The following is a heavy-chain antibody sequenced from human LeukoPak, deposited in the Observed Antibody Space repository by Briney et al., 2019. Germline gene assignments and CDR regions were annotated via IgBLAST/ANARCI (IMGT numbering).Heavy chain of an antibody. J-gene: IGHJ4*02. D-gene: IGHD3-10*01. CDR3: ARESSAMVRGVTINPFDY. CDR2: INPNSGGT. Sequence: GASVKVSCKASGYTFTGYYMHWVRQAPGQGLEWMGWINPNSGGTNYAQKFPGRVTMTRDTSISTAYMELSRLRSDDTAVYYCARESSAMVRGVTINPFDYWGQGTLVTVSS. V-gene: IGHV1-2*02. CDR1: GYTFTGYY.